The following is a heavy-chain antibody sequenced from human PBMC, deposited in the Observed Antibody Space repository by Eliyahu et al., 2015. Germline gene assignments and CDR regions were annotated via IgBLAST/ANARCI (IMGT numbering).Heavy chain of an antibody. V-gene: IGHV4-4*07. CDR2: IYPSGDT. CDR1: GGSIYSSY. J-gene: IGHJ3*02. CDR3: ARGRDYCGGDCLFPDAYDI. Sequence: QVQLQESGPGLVKPSETLSLTCTVSGGSIYSSYWSWIRQPAGKGLEWIGRIYPSGDTNYNPSLKSRVTMSVDTSQKQFSLKLTSVNAADTAMYYCARGRDYCGGDCLFPDAYDIWGQGTKVTVSS. D-gene: IGHD2-21*02.